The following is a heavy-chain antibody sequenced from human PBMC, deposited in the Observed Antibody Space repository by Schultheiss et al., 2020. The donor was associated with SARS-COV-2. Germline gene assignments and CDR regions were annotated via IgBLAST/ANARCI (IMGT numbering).Heavy chain of an antibody. J-gene: IGHJ5*02. Sequence: ASVKVSCKASGYTFTGYYMHWVRQAPGQGLEWMGWINPNSGGTNYAQKFQGRVTMTRDTSISTAYMELSRLRSDDTAVYYCAREIPTSNNWFDPWGQGTLVTVSS. CDR3: AREIPTSNNWFDP. V-gene: IGHV1-2*02. CDR1: GYTFTGYY. D-gene: IGHD2-2*01. CDR2: INPNSGGT.